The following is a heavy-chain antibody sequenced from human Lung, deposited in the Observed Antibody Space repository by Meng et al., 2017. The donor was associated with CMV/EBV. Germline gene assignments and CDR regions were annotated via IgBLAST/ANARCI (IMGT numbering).Heavy chain of an antibody. V-gene: IGHV4-31*03. D-gene: IGHD3-10*01. CDR1: GGPIKNPNYY. CDR2: SYYTGA. J-gene: IGHJ5*02. Sequence: LXSTVSGGPIKNPNYYWSWNRHQPGKGLEWLGYSYYTGAYYNPSLASRIFISLDSSHNRYSLTLRDVTAADTALYFCARMRGSGSEDSWGPGTLVXVSS. CDR3: ARMRGSGSEDS.